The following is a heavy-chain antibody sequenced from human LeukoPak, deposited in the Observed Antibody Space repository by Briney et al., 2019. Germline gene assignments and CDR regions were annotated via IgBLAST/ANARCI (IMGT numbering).Heavy chain of an antibody. CDR1: GRSFSGYY. CDR2: INHSGGT. V-gene: IGHV4-34*01. CDR3: ARGRFQRVAAAAYYYYGMDV. D-gene: IGHD6-13*01. Sequence: KPSETLSLTCAVYGRSFSGYYWSWIRQPPGEGREWLGEINHSGGTNYNPSLKSRVTISVDTSKNQFSLKLSSVTAADTAVYYCARGRFQRVAAAAYYYYGMDVWGQGTTVTVSS. J-gene: IGHJ6*02.